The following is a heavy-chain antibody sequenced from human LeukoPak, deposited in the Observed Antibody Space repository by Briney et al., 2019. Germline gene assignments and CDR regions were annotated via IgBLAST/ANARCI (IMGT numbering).Heavy chain of an antibody. D-gene: IGHD2-15*01. Sequence: QPWGSVRLSCIGTGFTFSSDAMGWVGQAPGKGLEWVSGISGSGGSTYYADSEKGRFTISRDNSKNTLYLQMNSLRDEDTAVYYCAKDRGRTWVQVANWGQGTLVPVSS. CDR1: GFTFSSDA. J-gene: IGHJ4*02. CDR2: ISGSGGST. CDR3: AKDRGRTWVQVAN. V-gene: IGHV3-23*01.